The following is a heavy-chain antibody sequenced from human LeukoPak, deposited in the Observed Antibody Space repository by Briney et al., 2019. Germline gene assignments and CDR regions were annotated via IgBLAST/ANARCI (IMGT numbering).Heavy chain of an antibody. CDR1: GFTFSSYA. CDR2: ISYDGSNK. D-gene: IGHD1-1*01. Sequence: LPGRSLRLSCAASGFTFSSYAMHWVRQAPGKGLEWVAVISYDGSNKYYADSVKGRFTISRDNSKNTLYLQMNSLRAEDAAVYYCARGRVRRGNNFWYWGQGTLVTVSA. V-gene: IGHV3-30-3*01. J-gene: IGHJ4*02. CDR3: ARGRVRRGNNFWY.